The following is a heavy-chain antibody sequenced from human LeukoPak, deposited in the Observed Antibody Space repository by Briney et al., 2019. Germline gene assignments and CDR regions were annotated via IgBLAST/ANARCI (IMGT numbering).Heavy chain of an antibody. J-gene: IGHJ6*02. CDR3: ASNPSSWGYYYYGMDV. CDR2: MNPNSGNT. Sequence: ASVKVSCTASGYTFTSYDINWARQATGQGLEWMGWMNPNSGNTGYAQKFQGRVTMTRNTSISTAYMELSSLRSEDTAVYYCASNPSSWGYYYYGMDVWGQGTTVTVSS. CDR1: GYTFTSYD. D-gene: IGHD6-13*01. V-gene: IGHV1-8*01.